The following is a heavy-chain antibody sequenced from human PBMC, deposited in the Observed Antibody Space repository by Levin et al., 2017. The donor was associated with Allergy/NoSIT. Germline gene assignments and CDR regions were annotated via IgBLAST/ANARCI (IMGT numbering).Heavy chain of an antibody. Sequence: GESLKISCIASEFSISSYWMDWVRQAPGKGLEWVANIKPDGSQENYVDSVKGRFTISRDNAKNSLHLEMNSLRGEDTAVYYCARDSDYESTNYYDEFDIWGQGTLVTVSS. J-gene: IGHJ3*02. CDR3: ARDSDYESTNYYDEFDI. V-gene: IGHV3-7*01. CDR1: EFSISSYW. D-gene: IGHD2-8*01. CDR2: IKPDGSQE.